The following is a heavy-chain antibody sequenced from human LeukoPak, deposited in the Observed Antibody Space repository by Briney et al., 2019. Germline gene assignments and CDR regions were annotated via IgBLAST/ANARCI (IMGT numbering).Heavy chain of an antibody. V-gene: IGHV1-18*01. CDR2: ISAYNGNT. D-gene: IGHD2-15*01. CDR1: GYTFTSYG. CDR3: ARCQQYCSGGSCYYYYYYMDV. J-gene: IGHJ6*03. Sequence: ASVKVSCKASGYTFTSYGISWVRQAPGQGLEWMGWISAYNGNTNYAQKLQGRVTMTTDTSTTTAYMELRSLRSDDTAVYYCARCQQYCSGGSCYYYYYYMDVWGKGTMVTVSS.